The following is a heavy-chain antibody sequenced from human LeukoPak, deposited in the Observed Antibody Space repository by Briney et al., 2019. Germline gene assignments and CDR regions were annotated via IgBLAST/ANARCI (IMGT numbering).Heavy chain of an antibody. Sequence: ASVKVSCKASGYTFTGYYMHWVRQAPGQGLEWMGWINPNSGGTNYAQKFQGRVTMTRDTSISTAYMELSRLRSDDTAVYYCARDQASRRYPTFDYWGQGTLVTVSS. CDR1: GYTFTGYY. CDR2: INPNSGGT. D-gene: IGHD1-1*01. CDR3: ARDQASRRYPTFDY. V-gene: IGHV1-2*02. J-gene: IGHJ4*02.